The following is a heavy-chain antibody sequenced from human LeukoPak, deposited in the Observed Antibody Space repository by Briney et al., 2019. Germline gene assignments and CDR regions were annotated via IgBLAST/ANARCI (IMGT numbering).Heavy chain of an antibody. J-gene: IGHJ4*02. CDR3: AREEYGDYYFDY. Sequence: SETLSLTCAVYGGSFSGYYWSWIRQPPGKGLEWIGEINHSGSTNYNPSLKSRVTISVDTSKNQFSLKLSSVTAADTAVYYCAREEYGDYYFDYWGQGTLVTVSS. CDR2: INHSGST. V-gene: IGHV4-34*01. CDR1: GGSFSGYY. D-gene: IGHD4-17*01.